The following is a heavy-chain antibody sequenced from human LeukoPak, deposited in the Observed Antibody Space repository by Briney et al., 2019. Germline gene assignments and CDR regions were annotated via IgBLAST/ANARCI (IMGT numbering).Heavy chain of an antibody. CDR2: MYSGGST. Sequence: GGSLRLSSAASGFTVSNNYMSWVRQAPGKGLEWVSVMYSGGSTNYADSVKGRFTISRDDSKNTLYLQMNSLRAEDTAMYYCASLRYGRYYFDYWGQGTLVTVSS. CDR1: GFTVSNNY. V-gene: IGHV3-53*01. D-gene: IGHD3-10*01. CDR3: ASLRYGRYYFDY. J-gene: IGHJ4*02.